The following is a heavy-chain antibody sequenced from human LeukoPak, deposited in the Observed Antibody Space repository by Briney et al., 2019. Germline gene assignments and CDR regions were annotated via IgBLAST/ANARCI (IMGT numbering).Heavy chain of an antibody. J-gene: IGHJ5*02. V-gene: IGHV3-30*18. CDR2: ISHDGNSK. CDR3: AKDLYDNDWYNYFDP. CDR1: GFTLSTCG. D-gene: IGHD5-24*01. Sequence: PGRSLRLSCVVSGFTLSTCGMHWVRQAPGKGLEWVAMISHDGNSKQYADFAKGRFTISRDNSKNTLYLEMNSLRTEDTAVYHCAKDLYDNDWYNYFDPWGQGALVTVSS.